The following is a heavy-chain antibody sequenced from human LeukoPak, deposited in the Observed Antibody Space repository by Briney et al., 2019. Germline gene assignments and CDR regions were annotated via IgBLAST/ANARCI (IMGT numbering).Heavy chain of an antibody. D-gene: IGHD6-13*01. CDR2: INPNSGGT. CDR3: ARERQLVMFDP. Sequence: ASVNVSCKVSGYTFTAYYMHWVRQAPGQGLEWMGWINPNSGGTKYAQKFQGRVTMTRDTSISTAYMELSRLRSDDTAVYYCARERQLVMFDPWGQGTLVTVSS. CDR1: GYTFTAYY. J-gene: IGHJ5*02. V-gene: IGHV1-2*02.